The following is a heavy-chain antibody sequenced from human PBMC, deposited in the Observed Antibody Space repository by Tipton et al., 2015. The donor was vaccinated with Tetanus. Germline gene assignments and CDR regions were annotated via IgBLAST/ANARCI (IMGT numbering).Heavy chain of an antibody. J-gene: IGHJ3*02. CDR3: ARVSSSAAAAFDI. V-gene: IGHV3-53*01. CDR1: GFTVSSNY. Sequence: SLRLSCAASGFTVSSNYMSWVRQAPGKGLEWVSVIYSGGSTYYADSVKGRFTISRDNSKNTLYLQMNSLRAEDTAVYYCARVSSSAAAAFDIWGQGTMVTVPS. D-gene: IGHD3-10*01. CDR2: IYSGGST.